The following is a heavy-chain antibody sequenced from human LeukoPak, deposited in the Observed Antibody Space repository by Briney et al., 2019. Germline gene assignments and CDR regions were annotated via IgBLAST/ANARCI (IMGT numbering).Heavy chain of an antibody. CDR3: ARGTSGTTAYYYYMDV. CDR2: ISSSSSTI. Sequence: TGGSLRLSCAASGFTFSTYSMNWVRQAPGKGLEWVSYISSSSSTIYYADSVKGRFTISRDNSKNILYLQMNSLRAEDTAVYYCARGTSGTTAYYYYMDVWGKGTTVTISS. J-gene: IGHJ6*03. D-gene: IGHD1-1*01. V-gene: IGHV3-48*01. CDR1: GFTFSTYS.